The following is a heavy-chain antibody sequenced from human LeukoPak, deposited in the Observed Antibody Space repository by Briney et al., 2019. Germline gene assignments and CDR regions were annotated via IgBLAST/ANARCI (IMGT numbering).Heavy chain of an antibody. V-gene: IGHV3-23*01. CDR2: ISGSGGST. Sequence: QTGGSLRLSCAASGFTFSTYAMSWVRQAPGKGLEWVSGISGSGGSTYYADSVKGRFTISRDNAKNSLYLQMNSLRAEDTAVYYCARMDTGGYGMDVWGQGTTVTVSS. J-gene: IGHJ6*02. D-gene: IGHD5-18*01. CDR3: ARMDTGGYGMDV. CDR1: GFTFSTYA.